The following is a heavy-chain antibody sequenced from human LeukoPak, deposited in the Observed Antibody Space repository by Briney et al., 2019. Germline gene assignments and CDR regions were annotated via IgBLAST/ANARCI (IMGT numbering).Heavy chain of an antibody. Sequence: GRSLRLSCAASGFTFSSYAMHWVRQAPGKGLEWVAVISYDGSNKYYADSVKGRFTISRDNSKNTLYLQMNSLRAEDTAVYYCAGCSSTSCYDWFDPQGQGTLVTVSS. CDR2: ISYDGSNK. CDR3: AGCSSTSCYDWFDP. J-gene: IGHJ5*02. CDR1: GFTFSSYA. D-gene: IGHD2-2*01. V-gene: IGHV3-30-3*01.